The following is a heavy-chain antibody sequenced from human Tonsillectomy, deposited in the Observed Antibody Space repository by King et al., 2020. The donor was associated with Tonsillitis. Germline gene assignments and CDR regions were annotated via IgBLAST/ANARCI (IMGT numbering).Heavy chain of an antibody. CDR2: ISGYNGHT. J-gene: IGHJ4*02. CDR1: GYTFFSYG. D-gene: IGHD3-16*01. Sequence: LQLVQSGAEVKKPGASVKVSCKSSGYTFFSYGISWVRQAPGQGLEWMGWISGYNGHTNYAQKFQGRVTMTTDTSTSTAYMELRSLTSDDTAVYFCARIPGPQSYDSSALHEYWGQGSRVTVSS. V-gene: IGHV1-18*04. CDR3: ARIPGPQSYDSSALHEY.